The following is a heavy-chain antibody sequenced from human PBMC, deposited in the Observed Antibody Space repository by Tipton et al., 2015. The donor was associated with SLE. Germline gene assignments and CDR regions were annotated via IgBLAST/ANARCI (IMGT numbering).Heavy chain of an antibody. Sequence: TLSLTCNVSGDSISSSPYYWGWIRQPPGKGLEWIGYIFYTGSTNYNPSLKSRVTMLVDTSKNQVSLRLTYVTAADTAIYYCARGASAAGTYFWGQGTLVTVSS. V-gene: IGHV4-61*05. CDR2: IFYTGST. CDR3: ARGASAAGTYF. CDR1: GDSISSSPYY. D-gene: IGHD6-13*01. J-gene: IGHJ4*02.